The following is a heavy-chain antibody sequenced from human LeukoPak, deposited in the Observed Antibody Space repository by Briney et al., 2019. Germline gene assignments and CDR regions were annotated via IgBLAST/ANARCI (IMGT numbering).Heavy chain of an antibody. Sequence: GGSLRLSCAASGFTFSNYAMSWVRQAPGKGLEWVSAISASGGSRYYADSVKGRVTISRDNAKNSLYLQMNSLRAEDTAVYYCARCVTTASIAAAGNAFDIWGQGTMVTVSS. J-gene: IGHJ3*02. CDR1: GFTFSNYA. CDR2: ISASGGSR. D-gene: IGHD6-13*01. CDR3: ARCVTTASIAAAGNAFDI. V-gene: IGHV3-23*01.